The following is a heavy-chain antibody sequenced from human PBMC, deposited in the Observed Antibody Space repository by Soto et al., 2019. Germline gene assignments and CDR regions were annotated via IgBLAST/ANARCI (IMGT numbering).Heavy chain of an antibody. V-gene: IGHV3-7*01. D-gene: IGHD3-22*01. CDR1: GFTFSSYW. Sequence: PGGSLRLSCAASGFTFSSYWMSWVRQAPGKGLEWVANIKQDGSEKYYVDSVKGRFTISRDNAKNSLYLQMNSLRAEDTAVYYCARDFWYYDSSGALDYWGQGTLVTVSS. J-gene: IGHJ4*02. CDR2: IKQDGSEK. CDR3: ARDFWYYDSSGALDY.